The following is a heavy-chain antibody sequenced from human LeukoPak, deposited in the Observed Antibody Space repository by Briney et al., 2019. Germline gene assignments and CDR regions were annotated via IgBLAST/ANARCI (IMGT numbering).Heavy chain of an antibody. CDR1: GFTFSDYY. Sequence: PGGSLRLSCAASGFTFSDYYMSWIRQAPGKGLEGVSYISSSGSTIYYADSVKGRFTISRDNAKNSLYLQMNSLRAEDTAVYYCARGGDITMIVVVPFDYWGQGTLVTVSS. CDR3: ARGGDITMIVVVPFDY. J-gene: IGHJ4*02. D-gene: IGHD3-22*01. V-gene: IGHV3-11*04. CDR2: ISSSGSTI.